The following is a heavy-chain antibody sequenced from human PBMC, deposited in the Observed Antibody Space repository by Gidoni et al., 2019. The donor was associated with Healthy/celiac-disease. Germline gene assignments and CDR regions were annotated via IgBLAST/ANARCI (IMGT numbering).Heavy chain of an antibody. V-gene: IGHV3-33*01. CDR2: IWNDGNKK. Sequence: QVQLVESGGGVVQPGRSLRLSCAASGFIFSSSGMHWVRQAPGKGLEWVAVIWNDGNKKYYGDFVKGRFTISRDNSKSTLYLQMTSLRAEDTAVYYCARGSSGWNYDYWGQGILVTVSS. J-gene: IGHJ4*02. D-gene: IGHD6-19*01. CDR1: GFIFSSSG. CDR3: ARGSSGWNYDY.